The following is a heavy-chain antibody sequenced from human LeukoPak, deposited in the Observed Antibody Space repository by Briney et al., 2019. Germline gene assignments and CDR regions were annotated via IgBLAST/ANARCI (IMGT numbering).Heavy chain of an antibody. J-gene: IGHJ4*02. CDR3: ASEYYGGEPFYFDY. D-gene: IGHD3-10*01. V-gene: IGHV3-30*03. CDR1: GFTFSSYS. CDR2: ISYDGSNK. Sequence: GGSLRLSCAASGFTFSSYSMNWVRQAPGKGLEWVAVISYDGSNKYYADSVKGRFTISRDNSKNTLYLQMNSLRAEDTAVYYCASEYYGGEPFYFDYWGQGTLVTVSS.